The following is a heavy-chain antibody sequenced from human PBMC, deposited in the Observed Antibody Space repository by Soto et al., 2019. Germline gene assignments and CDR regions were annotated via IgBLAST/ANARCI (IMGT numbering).Heavy chain of an antibody. CDR2: INHSGST. Sequence: SETLSLTCAVYGGSFGGYYWSWVRQRPGKGLEWIGEINHSGSTNYNPSLKSRVTISVDTSKNQFSLKLSSVTAADTAVYYCARGLRYNWNYFGYWGQGTLVTVSS. J-gene: IGHJ4*01. D-gene: IGHD1-20*01. CDR1: GGSFGGYY. V-gene: IGHV4-34*01. CDR3: ARGLRYNWNYFGY.